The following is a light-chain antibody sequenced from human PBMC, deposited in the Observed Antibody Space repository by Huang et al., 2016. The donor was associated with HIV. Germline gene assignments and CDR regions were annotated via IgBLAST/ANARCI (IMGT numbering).Light chain of an antibody. CDR1: QDINNN. Sequence: IQLTQFPSSLSASVGDRVSITCRASQDINNNLAWYQQKPGKAPKLLIDATSTWQNGVPSRFSGRGTGTVFILTINKLQAEAVATYYCQQFSEFLFGPGTRVDVK. V-gene: IGKV1-9*01. CDR3: QQFSEFL. CDR2: ATS. J-gene: IGKJ3*01.